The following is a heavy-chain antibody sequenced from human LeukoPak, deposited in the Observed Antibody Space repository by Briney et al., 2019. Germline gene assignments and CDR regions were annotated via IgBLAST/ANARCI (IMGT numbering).Heavy chain of an antibody. Sequence: SETLSLTCTVSGGSVISDHWGWVRHTPGRGLEFIGYILASGGTRFNPSLWSRASVSIDTSRNQFSLSLSYVTAADTAIYFCVRHVYGKGSDSWGQGTLVTVSS. D-gene: IGHD3-16*01. CDR2: ILASGGT. J-gene: IGHJ4*02. CDR1: GGSVISDH. V-gene: IGHV4-4*09. CDR3: VRHVYGKGSDS.